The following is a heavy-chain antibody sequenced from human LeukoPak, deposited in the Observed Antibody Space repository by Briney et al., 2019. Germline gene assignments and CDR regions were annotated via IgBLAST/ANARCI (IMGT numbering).Heavy chain of an antibody. CDR1: GYTFTSYG. D-gene: IGHD2-2*01. CDR3: AIGWRYCSSTSCYFDYYYGMDV. Sequence: ASVKVSCKASGYTFTSYGISWVRQAPGQGLEWMGWISAYNGNTNYAQKLQGRVTMTTDTSTSTAYMELSSLRSEDTAVYYCAIGWRYCSSTSCYFDYYYGMDVWGKGTTVTVSS. J-gene: IGHJ6*04. CDR2: ISAYNGNT. V-gene: IGHV1-18*04.